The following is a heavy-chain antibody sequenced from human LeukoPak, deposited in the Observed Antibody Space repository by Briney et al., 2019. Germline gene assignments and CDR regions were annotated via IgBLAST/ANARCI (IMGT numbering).Heavy chain of an antibody. CDR1: GGSISSYY. Sequence: PSETLSLTCTVSGGSISSYYWSWIRQPPGKGLEWIGYIYYSGSTNYNPSLKSRVTISVDKSKNQFSLKLSSVTAADTAVYYCARENYYYGMDVWGQGTTVTVSS. V-gene: IGHV4-59*12. CDR2: IYYSGST. J-gene: IGHJ6*02. CDR3: ARENYYYGMDV.